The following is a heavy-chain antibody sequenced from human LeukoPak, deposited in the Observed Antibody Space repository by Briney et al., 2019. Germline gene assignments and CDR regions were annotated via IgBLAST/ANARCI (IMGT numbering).Heavy chain of an antibody. D-gene: IGHD3-9*01. Sequence: GGSLRLSCAASGFTFSSYAMHWVRQAPGKGLEWVAVISYDGSNKYYADSVKGRFTISRDNSKNTPYLQMDSLRAEDTAVYYCAREPPSDDILTGYSDYWGQGTLVTVSS. CDR3: AREPPSDDILTGYSDY. V-gene: IGHV3-30-3*01. CDR1: GFTFSSYA. J-gene: IGHJ4*02. CDR2: ISYDGSNK.